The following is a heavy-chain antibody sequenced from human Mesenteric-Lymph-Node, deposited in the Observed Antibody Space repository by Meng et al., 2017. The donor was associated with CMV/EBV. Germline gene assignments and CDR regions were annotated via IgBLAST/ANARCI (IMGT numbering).Heavy chain of an antibody. CDR1: GYTFTSYD. J-gene: IGHJ4*02. D-gene: IGHD3-10*01. CDR3: ARDQGNPLYDY. CDR2: MNPNSGGT. V-gene: IGHV1-2*02. Sequence: ASVKVSCKASGYTFTSYDINWVRQATGQGLEWMGWMNPNSGGTNYAQKFQGRVTMTRDTSISTAYMELSRLRSDDTAVYYCARDQGNPLYDYWGQGTLVTVSS.